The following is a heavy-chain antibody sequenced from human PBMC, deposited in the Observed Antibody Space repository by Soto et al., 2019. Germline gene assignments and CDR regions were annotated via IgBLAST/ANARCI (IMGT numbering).Heavy chain of an antibody. D-gene: IGHD3-22*01. CDR2: IYHSGST. V-gene: IGHV4-4*02. CDR3: ARLLSYYYDSSGYSVAGKIFDY. J-gene: IGHJ4*02. Sequence: PSETLSLTCTVSGASTTGSNWWSWVRQPPGKGLEWIGEIYHSGSTNYNPSLKSRVTISVDKSKNQFSLKLSSVTAADTAVYYCARLLSYYYDSSGYSVAGKIFDYWGQGTLVTVSS. CDR1: GASTTGSNW.